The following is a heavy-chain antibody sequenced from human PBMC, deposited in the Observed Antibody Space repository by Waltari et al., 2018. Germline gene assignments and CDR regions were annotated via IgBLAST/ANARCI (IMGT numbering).Heavy chain of an antibody. CDR1: GLTFSHYW. Sequence: EVQLVESGRGLVQPGGSLRLSCVASGLTFSHYWMHWVRQAPGKGLVWVSRINSDGSSATYADSVKGRFTISRDNAKNTVYLQMNSLTAEDTAVYYCAMGSNGDYFDYWGQGSLVTVSS. J-gene: IGHJ4*02. CDR3: AMGSNGDYFDY. V-gene: IGHV3-74*01. CDR2: INSDGSSA. D-gene: IGHD4-17*01.